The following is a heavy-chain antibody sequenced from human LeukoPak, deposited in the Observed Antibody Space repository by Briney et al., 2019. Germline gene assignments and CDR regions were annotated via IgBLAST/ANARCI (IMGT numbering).Heavy chain of an antibody. CDR2: MNPNSGNT. CDR3: ARKDYYGSGTIDY. Sequence: ASVKVSCKASGYTFTSYDINWVRQATGQGLEWMGWMNPNSGNTGYAQKLQGRVTMTTDTSTSTAYMELRSLRSDDTAVYYCARKDYYGSGTIDYWGQGTLVTVSS. D-gene: IGHD3-10*01. J-gene: IGHJ4*02. V-gene: IGHV1-8*01. CDR1: GYTFTSYD.